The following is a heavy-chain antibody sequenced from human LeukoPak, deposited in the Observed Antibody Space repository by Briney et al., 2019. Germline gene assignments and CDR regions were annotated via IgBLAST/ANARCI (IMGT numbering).Heavy chain of an antibody. D-gene: IGHD6-13*01. CDR3: ARDGLYLKAAAGTEAFDI. J-gene: IGHJ3*02. CDR2: IYYSGAT. CDR1: GGSISSVDYY. V-gene: IGHV4-30-4*01. Sequence: SETLSLTCTVSGGSISSVDYYWSWIRQPPGKGLEWIGYIYYSGATYYNPSLKSRIAISVDTSKNQFSLRLSSVTAADTAVYYCARDGLYLKAAAGTEAFDIWGQGTMVTVSS.